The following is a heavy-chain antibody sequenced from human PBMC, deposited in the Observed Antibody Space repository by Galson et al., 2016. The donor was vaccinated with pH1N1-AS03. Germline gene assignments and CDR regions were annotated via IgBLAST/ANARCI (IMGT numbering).Heavy chain of an antibody. V-gene: IGHV1-69*13. CDR1: AGTFATFA. D-gene: IGHD2/OR15-2a*01. Sequence: SVKVSCKASAGTFATFAVSWVRQARGQGLEWMGGVIPLSGTTNYAQKFQGRVTITADDSTGPAYMELSSLRSDDTAVYYCARDRYRDTSTDFYESAYWGQGTLVTVSS. CDR2: VIPLSGTT. J-gene: IGHJ4*02. CDR3: ARDRYRDTSTDFYESAY.